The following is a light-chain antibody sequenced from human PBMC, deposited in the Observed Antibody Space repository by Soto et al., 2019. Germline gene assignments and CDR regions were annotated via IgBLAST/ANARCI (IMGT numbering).Light chain of an antibody. V-gene: IGKV1-39*01. CDR3: QQTYSSPQWT. CDR2: AAV. CDR1: QSISSY. J-gene: IGKJ1*01. Sequence: DIQMTQSPFSLSASVGDRVTITCRASQSISSYLNWYQQKPGKPPKLLIYAAVSLQSWIPSRFSAYGSGTDFTLTISSLQPEDFATYYCQQTYSSPQWTFGQGTKVEIK.